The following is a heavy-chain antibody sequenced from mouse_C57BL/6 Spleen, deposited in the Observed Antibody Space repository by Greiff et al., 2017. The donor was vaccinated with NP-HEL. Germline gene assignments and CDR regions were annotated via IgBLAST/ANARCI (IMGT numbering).Heavy chain of an antibody. D-gene: IGHD1-1*01. CDR3: ARYYYGGSLGC. J-gene: IGHJ2*01. V-gene: IGHV5-17*01. CDR2: ISSGSSTI. Sequence: EVQLVESGGGLVKPGGSLKLSCAASGFTFSDYGMHWVRQAPEKGLEWVAYISSGSSTIYYADTVKGRVTISRDTAKNTLFLQMTSLRSKETAVYYCARYYYGGSLGCWGQGTTLTVSS. CDR1: GFTFSDYG.